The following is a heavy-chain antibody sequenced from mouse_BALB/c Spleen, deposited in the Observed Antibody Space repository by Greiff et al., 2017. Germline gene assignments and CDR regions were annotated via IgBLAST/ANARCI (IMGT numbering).Heavy chain of an antibody. V-gene: IGHV1-54*01. D-gene: IGHD2-3*01. CDR1: GYAFTNYL. Sequence: VQLQQSGAELVRPGTSVKVSCKASGYAFTNYLIEWVQQRPGQGLEWIGVINPGSGGTNYNEKFKGKATLTADKSSSTAYMQLSSLTSDDSAVYFCARSDGYYPPMDYWGQGTSVTVSS. CDR2: INPGSGGT. CDR3: ARSDGYYPPMDY. J-gene: IGHJ4*01.